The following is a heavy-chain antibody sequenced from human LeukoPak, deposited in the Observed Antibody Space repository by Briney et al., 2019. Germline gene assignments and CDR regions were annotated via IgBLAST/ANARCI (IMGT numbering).Heavy chain of an antibody. CDR1: GGSISSSSYY. D-gene: IGHD6-19*01. Sequence: SEALSLTCTVSGGSISSSSYYWSWIRQPPGKGLEWIGEINHSGSTNYNPSLKSRVTISVDTSKNQFSLKLSSVTAADTAVYYCARAHRAPQWPTSGLGAFDIWGQGTMVTVSS. CDR3: ARAHRAPQWPTSGLGAFDI. CDR2: INHSGST. V-gene: IGHV4-39*07. J-gene: IGHJ3*02.